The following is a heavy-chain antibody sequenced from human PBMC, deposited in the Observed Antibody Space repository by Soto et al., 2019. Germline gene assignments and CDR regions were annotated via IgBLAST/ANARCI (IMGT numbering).Heavy chain of an antibody. V-gene: IGHV3-15*07. J-gene: IGHJ5*02. CDR3: TTLYRLDP. CDR1: GFSFSNAW. CDR2: IKSKTHGETT. D-gene: IGHD3-16*02. Sequence: GGSLRLSCAGSGFSFSNAWISWVRQAPGKGLEWVGRIKSKTHGETTDYAAPVRGRFTISRDDSKNTLFLQMNSLKAEDTAVYYCTTLYRLDPWGQGTLVTVSS.